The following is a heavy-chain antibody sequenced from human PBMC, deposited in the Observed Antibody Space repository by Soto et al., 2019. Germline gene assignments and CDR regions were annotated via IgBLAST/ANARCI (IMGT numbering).Heavy chain of an antibody. CDR3: ARDTAERYYDSSGYTLDY. D-gene: IGHD3-22*01. CDR1: GFTFSSYA. V-gene: IGHV3-30-3*01. CDR2: ISYDGSNK. Sequence: GGSLRLSCAASGFTFSSYAMHWGRQAPGKGLEWVAVISYDGSNKYYADSVKGRFTISRDISKNTLYLQMNSLRVEDTAVYYCARDTAERYYDSSGYTLDYWGQGTLVTV. J-gene: IGHJ4*02.